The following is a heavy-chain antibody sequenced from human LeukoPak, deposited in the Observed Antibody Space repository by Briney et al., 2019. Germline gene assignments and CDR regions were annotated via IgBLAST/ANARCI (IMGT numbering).Heavy chain of an antibody. Sequence: SETLSLTCTVSGRSISGYYWSWIPQPPGKGLEWIGYIFDSGITNYNPSLKSRVTMSVDTSKNQFSLKLNSVTAADTAVYYCARHGGSYTFDYWGQGTLVTVSS. CDR3: ARHGGSYTFDY. V-gene: IGHV4-59*08. CDR1: GRSISGYY. CDR2: IFDSGIT. D-gene: IGHD1-26*01. J-gene: IGHJ4*02.